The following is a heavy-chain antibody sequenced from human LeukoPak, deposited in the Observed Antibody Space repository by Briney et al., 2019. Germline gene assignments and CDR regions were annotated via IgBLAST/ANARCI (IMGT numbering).Heavy chain of an antibody. V-gene: IGHV4-59*01. D-gene: IGHD2-15*01. CDR1: GGSISSYY. Sequence: PSETLSLTCTVSGGSISSYYWSWIRQPPGKGLEWIGYIYYSGSTNYNPSPKSRVTISVDTSKNQFSLKLSSVTAADTAVYYCARISQCSGGSCYDYYYYYMDVWGKGTTVTVSS. CDR3: ARISQCSGGSCYDYYYYYMDV. CDR2: IYYSGST. J-gene: IGHJ6*03.